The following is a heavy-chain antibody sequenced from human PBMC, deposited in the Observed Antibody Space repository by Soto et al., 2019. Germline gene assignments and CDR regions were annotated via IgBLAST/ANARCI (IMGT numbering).Heavy chain of an antibody. CDR3: ARFANWFDP. CDR1: GGSVSSGSDY. Sequence: SETLSLTCTVSGGSVSSGSDYWSWIRQPTGKGVEWIGYIYYSGRTNYNPSLKSRVTISVDTSKNQFSLKLSSVTAADTAVYYCARFANWFDPWGQGTLVTVSS. J-gene: IGHJ5*02. V-gene: IGHV4-61*01. D-gene: IGHD3-16*01. CDR2: IYYSGRT.